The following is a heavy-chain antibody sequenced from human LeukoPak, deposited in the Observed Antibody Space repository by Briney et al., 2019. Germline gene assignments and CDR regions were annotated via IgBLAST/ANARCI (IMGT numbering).Heavy chain of an antibody. CDR1: GYTFTGYY. J-gene: IGHJ3*02. CDR2: IIPIFGTA. Sequence: SVKVSCRGSGYTFTGYYIHWVRQAPGQGLEWMGRIIPIFGTANYAQKFQGRVTITTDESTSTAYMELSSLRSEDTAVYYCARDLTAMVTGAFDIWGQGTMVTVSS. D-gene: IGHD5-18*01. V-gene: IGHV1-69*05. CDR3: ARDLTAMVTGAFDI.